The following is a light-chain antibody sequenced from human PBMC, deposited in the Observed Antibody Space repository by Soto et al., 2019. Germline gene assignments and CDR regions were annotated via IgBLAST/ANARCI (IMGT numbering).Light chain of an antibody. CDR3: QQYNNWPRT. CDR2: DAS. J-gene: IGKJ1*01. V-gene: IGKV3-15*01. CDR1: QSVSSS. Sequence: EIVLTQSPGTLSLSPGERATLSCRASQSVSSSLAWYHQKPGQAPRLLIYDASTRATGIPARFSGSGSGTEFTLTISSLQSEDFAVYYCQQYNNWPRTFGQGTKVDIK.